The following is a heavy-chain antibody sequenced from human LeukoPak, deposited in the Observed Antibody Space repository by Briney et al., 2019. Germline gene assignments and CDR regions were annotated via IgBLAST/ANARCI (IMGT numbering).Heavy chain of an antibody. CDR1: GFTFSSYA. V-gene: IGHV3-30*04. D-gene: IGHD3-10*01. Sequence: GGSLRLSCAASGFTFSSYAMHWVRQAPGKGLEWVAVISYDGSNKYYADSVKGRFTISRDNSKNTLYLQMNSLRAEDTAVYYCARVFWFGDHDAFDIWGQGTMVTVSS. CDR2: ISYDGSNK. J-gene: IGHJ3*02. CDR3: ARVFWFGDHDAFDI.